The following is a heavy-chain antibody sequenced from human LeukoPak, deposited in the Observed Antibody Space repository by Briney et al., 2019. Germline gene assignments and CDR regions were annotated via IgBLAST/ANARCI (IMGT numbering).Heavy chain of an antibody. J-gene: IGHJ6*02. Sequence: PGRSLRLSCAASGFTFSSYAMHWVRQAPGKGLEWVAVISYDGSNKYYADSVEGRFTISRDNSKNTLYLQMNSLRAEDTAVYYCARGPNYYDSSGYPYYYYGMDVWGQGTTVTVSS. D-gene: IGHD3-22*01. CDR2: ISYDGSNK. CDR3: ARGPNYYDSSGYPYYYYGMDV. CDR1: GFTFSSYA. V-gene: IGHV3-30-3*01.